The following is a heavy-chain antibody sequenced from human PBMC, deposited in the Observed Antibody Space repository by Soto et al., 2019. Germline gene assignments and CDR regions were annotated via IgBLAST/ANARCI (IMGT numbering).Heavy chain of an antibody. D-gene: IGHD3-10*01. CDR2: IYTSGST. CDR1: GGSISSYY. V-gene: IGHV4-4*07. J-gene: IGHJ2*01. CDR3: AKIGAASSWATWYFDL. Sequence: QVQLQESGPGLVKPSETLSLTCTVSGGSISSYYWSWIRQPAGKGLEWIGRIYTSGSTNYNPSLKSRVTMSVDTSKTQFSLKLSSVTAADTAVYYCAKIGAASSWATWYFDLWGRGTLVTVSS.